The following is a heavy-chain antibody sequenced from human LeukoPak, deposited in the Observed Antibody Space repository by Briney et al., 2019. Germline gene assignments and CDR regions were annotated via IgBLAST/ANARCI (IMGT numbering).Heavy chain of an antibody. V-gene: IGHV4-59*01. Sequence: SETLSLTCTVSGGSISSYYWSWIRQPPGKELEWIGYIYYTGSTNYNPSLKSRVTISVDTSKNQFSLKLNSVTAADTAVYYCARAKSIFGVVSTFDYWGQGTLVTVSS. CDR2: IYYTGST. J-gene: IGHJ4*02. CDR1: GGSISSYY. D-gene: IGHD3-3*01. CDR3: ARAKSIFGVVSTFDY.